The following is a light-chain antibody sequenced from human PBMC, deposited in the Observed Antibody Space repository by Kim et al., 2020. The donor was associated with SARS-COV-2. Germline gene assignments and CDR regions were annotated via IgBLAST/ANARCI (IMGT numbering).Light chain of an antibody. J-gene: IGLJ2*01. V-gene: IGLV1-44*01. CDR2: SNN. Sequence: ELTQPPSASGTPGQRVTISCSGSSSNIGSNTVNWYQQLPGTAPKLLIYSNNQRPSGVPDRFSGSKSGTSASLAISGLQSEDEADYYCAAWDDSLNGQVVLGGGTQLTVL. CDR3: AAWDDSLNGQVV. CDR1: SSNIGSNT.